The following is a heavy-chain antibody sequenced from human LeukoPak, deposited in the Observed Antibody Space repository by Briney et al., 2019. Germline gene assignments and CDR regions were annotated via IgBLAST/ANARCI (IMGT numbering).Heavy chain of an antibody. D-gene: IGHD3-9*01. CDR2: ISYDGSNK. V-gene: IGHV3-30*18. CDR3: AKDFDPVRVYYYYGMDV. J-gene: IGHJ6*02. Sequence: GGSLRLSCAASGFTFRSYGMHWVRQAPGKGLEWVAVISYDGSNKYYADSVKGRFTISRDNSKNTLYLQMNSLRAEDTAVYYCAKDFDPVRVYYYYGMDVWGQGTTVTVSS. CDR1: GFTFRSYG.